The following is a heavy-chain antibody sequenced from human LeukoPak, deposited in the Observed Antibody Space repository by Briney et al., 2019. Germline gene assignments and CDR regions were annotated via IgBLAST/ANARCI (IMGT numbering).Heavy chain of an antibody. Sequence: GGSLRLSCAASGFIFTTYWMHWVRQAPGKGLVWVARINIDGSRTYSADSVKGRFTISRDNAKNTLYLQMNSLRAEDTAGYYCARGPRGIAAADPYYYGMDVWGQGTTVTVSS. CDR1: GFIFTTYW. D-gene: IGHD6-13*01. J-gene: IGHJ6*02. CDR2: INIDGSRT. V-gene: IGHV3-74*01. CDR3: ARGPRGIAAADPYYYGMDV.